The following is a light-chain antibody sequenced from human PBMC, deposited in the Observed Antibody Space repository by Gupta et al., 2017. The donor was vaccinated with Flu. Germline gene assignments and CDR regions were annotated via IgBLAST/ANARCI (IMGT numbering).Light chain of an antibody. Sequence: SYVLTPPPSVSVAPGQTARSACGGNNLGGKSVHWYYQRPGRAPVLVVYNDNDRPSGIPERFSGSNSGNTATLTISRVEAGDEADYYCQVWDSSSDHFVFGTGTQVTVL. CDR2: NDN. V-gene: IGLV3-21*02. CDR1: NLGGKS. CDR3: QVWDSSSDHFV. J-gene: IGLJ1*01.